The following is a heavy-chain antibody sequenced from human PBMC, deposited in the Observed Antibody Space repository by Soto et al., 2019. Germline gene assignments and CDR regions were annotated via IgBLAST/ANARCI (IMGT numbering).Heavy chain of an antibody. CDR1: GFSLTTSAMC. J-gene: IGHJ4*01. D-gene: IGHD6-13*01. CDR2: IDWDDDK. V-gene: IGHV2-70*01. Sequence: SGPTLVNPTQTLTLTCTFSGFSLTTSAMCVSWIRQPPGKALEWLALIDWDDDKYYSTSLRTRLTISKDTSKNQVVLTMTNMDPVDTATYFCARVDCSSSWPLSDYWGHGTLVTVSS. CDR3: ARVDCSSSWPLSDY.